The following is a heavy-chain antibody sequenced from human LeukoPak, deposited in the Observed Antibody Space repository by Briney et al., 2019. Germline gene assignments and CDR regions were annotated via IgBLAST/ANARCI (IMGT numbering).Heavy chain of an antibody. J-gene: IGHJ4*02. CDR3: ARRHHFGFLDS. D-gene: IGHD3-10*01. CDR2: IKQDGSEK. Sequence: GRSLRLSCAASGVMFPSYWMTWVRQAPGKGLEWVANIKQDGSEKYYVDSVTGRFTISRDNAKNSVYLQMNSLRAEDTAVYYCARRHHFGFLDSWGQGTLVTVSS. CDR1: GVMFPSYW. V-gene: IGHV3-7*04.